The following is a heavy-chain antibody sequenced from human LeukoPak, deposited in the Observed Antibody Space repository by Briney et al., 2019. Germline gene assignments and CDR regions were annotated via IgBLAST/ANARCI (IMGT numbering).Heavy chain of an antibody. J-gene: IGHJ4*02. CDR3: ARDQEGFDY. V-gene: IGHV1-46*01. CDR2: IYPRDGST. CDR1: GYTFTSNY. Sequence: ASVKVSCKASGYTFTSNYIHWVRQAPGQGLEWMGMIYPRDGSTSYAQKFQGRVTVTRDMPTSTVHMELSGLRSEDTAVYYCARDQEGFDYWGQGTLVTVSS.